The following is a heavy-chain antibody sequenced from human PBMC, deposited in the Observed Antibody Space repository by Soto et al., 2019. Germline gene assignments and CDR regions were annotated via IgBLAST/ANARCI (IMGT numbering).Heavy chain of an antibody. D-gene: IGHD6-13*01. V-gene: IGHV4-59*08. CDR3: ARQISSRWSYYFDY. Sequence: QVQLQESGPGLVKPSETLSLTCTVSGGSISTYYWSWIRQPPEKGLEWIGYVYYSGSTNYNPSLQSRFTISVDPSTNQFSLKLTSVTAADTAVYYCARQISSRWSYYFDYWGQGTPVTVSS. CDR2: VYYSGST. CDR1: GGSISTYY. J-gene: IGHJ4*02.